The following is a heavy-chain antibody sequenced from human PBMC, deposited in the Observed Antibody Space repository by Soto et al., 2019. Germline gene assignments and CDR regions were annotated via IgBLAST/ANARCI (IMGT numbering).Heavy chain of an antibody. Sequence: SETLSLTCTVSGGSISSGGYYWSWIRQHPGKGLEWIGYIYYSGSTYYNPSLKSRVTISVDTSKNQFSLKLSSVTAADTAVYYCAREEVAYYGSGSYNWFDPWGQGTLVTVSS. J-gene: IGHJ5*02. V-gene: IGHV4-31*03. CDR3: AREEVAYYGSGSYNWFDP. CDR1: GGSISSGGYY. D-gene: IGHD3-10*01. CDR2: IYYSGST.